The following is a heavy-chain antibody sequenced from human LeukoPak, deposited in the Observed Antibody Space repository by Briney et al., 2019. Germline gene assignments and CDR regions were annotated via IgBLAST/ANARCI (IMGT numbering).Heavy chain of an antibody. D-gene: IGHD2-15*01. Sequence: SETLSLTCTVSGGSISSGGYYWSWIRQHPGKGLEWIGYIYYSGSTYYNPSLKSRVTISVDTSKNPFSLKLSSVTAADTAVYYCARVRDSYYYMDVWGTGTTVTVSS. CDR2: IYYSGST. CDR1: GGSISSGGYY. J-gene: IGHJ6*03. CDR3: ARVRDSYYYMDV. V-gene: IGHV4-31*03.